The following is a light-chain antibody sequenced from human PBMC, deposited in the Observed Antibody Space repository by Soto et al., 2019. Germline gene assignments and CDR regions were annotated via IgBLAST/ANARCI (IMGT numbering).Light chain of an antibody. CDR3: QQYHSAPFT. CDR2: GAS. J-gene: IGKJ3*01. Sequence: EIVLTQSPGTLSLSPGERATLSCRASQSVSSTYLAWYQHRPGQAPRLLIYGASSRATGIPDRFSGSGSGTDFTLIISRLEPEDFAVYYCQQYHSAPFTFGPGTKVDIK. V-gene: IGKV3-20*01. CDR1: QSVSSTY.